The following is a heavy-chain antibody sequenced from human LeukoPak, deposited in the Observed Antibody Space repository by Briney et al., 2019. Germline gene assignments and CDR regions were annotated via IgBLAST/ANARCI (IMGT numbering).Heavy chain of an antibody. J-gene: IGHJ4*02. CDR1: GGSISRYY. CDR3: ARGGRWLQLSYFDY. CDR2: IYYSGST. Sequence: SETLSLTCTVSGGSISRYYWSWIRQPPGKGLEWIGYIYYSGSTNYNPSLKSRVTISVDTSKNQFSLKLSSVTAADTAVYYCARGGRWLQLSYFDYWGQGTLVTVSS. D-gene: IGHD5-24*01. V-gene: IGHV4-59*01.